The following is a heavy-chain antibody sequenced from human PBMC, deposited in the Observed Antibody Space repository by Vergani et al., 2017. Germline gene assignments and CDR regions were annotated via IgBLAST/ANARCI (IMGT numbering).Heavy chain of an antibody. CDR3: ARGHTGDYYDSSGYYF. CDR1: GGSFSGYY. J-gene: IGHJ3*01. Sequence: QVQLQQWGAGLLKPSETLSLTCAVYGGSFSGYYRSWIRQPPGKGLEWIGEINHSGSTNYNPSLKSRVTISVDTSKNQFSLKLSSVTAADTAVYYCARGHTGDYYDSSGYYFWGQGTMVTVSS. V-gene: IGHV4-34*01. D-gene: IGHD3-22*01. CDR2: INHSGST.